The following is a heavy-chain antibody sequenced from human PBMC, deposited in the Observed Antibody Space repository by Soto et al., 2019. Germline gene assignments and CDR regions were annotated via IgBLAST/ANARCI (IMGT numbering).Heavy chain of an antibody. J-gene: IGHJ5*02. CDR3: ARDTNSLDL. D-gene: IGHD2-8*01. Sequence: ASETLSLTCVVSSYSISSGFFWAWIRQPPGKGLEWVGSIYHTGDTHYNPSLRSQVSMSVDTSKNHFSLRLTYLTAADTAVYFCARDTNSLDLWXQGILVTVSS. CDR1: SYSISSGFF. V-gene: IGHV4-38-2*02. CDR2: IYHTGDT.